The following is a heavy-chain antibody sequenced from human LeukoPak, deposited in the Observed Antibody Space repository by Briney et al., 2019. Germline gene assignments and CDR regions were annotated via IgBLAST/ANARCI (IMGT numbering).Heavy chain of an antibody. CDR3: VRGYCSTARCSNFDH. CDR1: GYSFTSYW. V-gene: IGHV5-51*01. CDR2: IYPDDSDT. Sequence: GESLKISCKGSGYSFTSYWIGWVRQKPGKGLEWMGIIYPDDSDTRYSPSFQGQVTISADTSISTAYLQWSSLKASDTAMYFCVRGYCSTARCSNFDHWGPGTLVTVSS. D-gene: IGHD2-2*01. J-gene: IGHJ4*02.